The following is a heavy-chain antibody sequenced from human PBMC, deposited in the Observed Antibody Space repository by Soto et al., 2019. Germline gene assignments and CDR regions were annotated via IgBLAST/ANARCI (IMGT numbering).Heavy chain of an antibody. Sequence: CAACRLSFYRYAMTWVRQEPGRGLEWVSTISGSGGTTYYADSVKGRFTISRDNSKNTLYLQMNSLRADDTDVYYCAKTAAIVGATYFDSWGQGTLVTVSS. CDR2: ISGSGGTT. CDR1: RLSFYRYA. V-gene: IGHV3-23*01. D-gene: IGHD1-26*01. J-gene: IGHJ4*02. CDR3: AKTAAIVGATYFDS.